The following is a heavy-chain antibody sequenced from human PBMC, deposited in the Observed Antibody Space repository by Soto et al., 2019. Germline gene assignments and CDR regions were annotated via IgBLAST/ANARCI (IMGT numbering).Heavy chain of an antibody. CDR2: IRSSSNSI. V-gene: IGHV3-48*01. Sequence: PGGSLRLSCAASGFTLSTYSMHWVRQAPGKGLEWISYIRSSSNSIYYADSVKGRFTISRDNSRNTLYLQMNSLRADDTALYYCAKGAWLDFWDRGTLVTVSS. D-gene: IGHD5-12*01. CDR1: GFTLSTYS. J-gene: IGHJ4*02. CDR3: AKGAWLDF.